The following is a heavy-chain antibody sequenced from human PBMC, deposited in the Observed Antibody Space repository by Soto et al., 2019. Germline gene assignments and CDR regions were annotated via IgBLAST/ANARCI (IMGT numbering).Heavy chain of an antibody. D-gene: IGHD2-2*01. CDR1: GFTFSSYA. CDR2: ISTSGGST. J-gene: IGHJ4*02. V-gene: IGHV3-23*01. CDR3: AKTKPLVPAASDYFDY. Sequence: EVQLLESGGGLVQPGGSLRLSCAASGFTFSSYAMSWVRQAPGKGLEWVSGISTSGGSTFYADSVKGRFTISRDNSKNTLYLQMSGLRAEDTAVYYCAKTKPLVPAASDYFDYWGQGTLVTVSS.